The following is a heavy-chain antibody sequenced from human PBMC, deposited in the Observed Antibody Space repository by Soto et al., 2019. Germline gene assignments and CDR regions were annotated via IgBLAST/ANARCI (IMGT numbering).Heavy chain of an antibody. CDR3: ATPTFTGYNYDHYYYGMDV. D-gene: IGHD5-18*01. CDR2: ISSSTSTI. CDR1: GFTFSSYS. Sequence: PVGSLRLSCAASGFTFSSYSMNWVRQAPGKGLEWVSYISSSTSTIYYADSVKGRFTISRDNAKNSLYLQMNSLRDEDTAVYYCATPTFTGYNYDHYYYGMDVWGQGTTVTVSS. J-gene: IGHJ6*02. V-gene: IGHV3-48*02.